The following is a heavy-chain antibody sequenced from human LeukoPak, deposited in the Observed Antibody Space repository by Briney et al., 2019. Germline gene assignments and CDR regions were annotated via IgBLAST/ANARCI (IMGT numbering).Heavy chain of an antibody. J-gene: IGHJ6*02. Sequence: SETLSLTCTVSGGSISSGGYYWSWIRQHPGKGLEWIGYIYYSGSTYYNPSLKSRVTISVDTSKNQFSLKLSSVTAEDTAVYYCAASTALYYYYGMDVWGQGTTVTVSS. CDR2: IYYSGST. CDR3: AASTALYYYYGMDV. D-gene: IGHD4-11*01. V-gene: IGHV4-31*03. CDR1: GGSISSGGYY.